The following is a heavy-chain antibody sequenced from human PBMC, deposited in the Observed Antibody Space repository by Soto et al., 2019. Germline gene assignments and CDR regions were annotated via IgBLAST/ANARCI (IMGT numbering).Heavy chain of an antibody. CDR2: INTGDTES. Sequence: PGESLKISCKASGYSFSNYWIGWVRQMPGKGLEWIAIINTGDTESRYSSSFQCQVTISADKSISTADLQWNSLKASDTAMYYCARHYNNYVAHWGQGTLVTVSS. J-gene: IGHJ4*02. V-gene: IGHV5-51*01. CDR3: ARHYNNYVAH. D-gene: IGHD4-4*01. CDR1: GYSFSNYW.